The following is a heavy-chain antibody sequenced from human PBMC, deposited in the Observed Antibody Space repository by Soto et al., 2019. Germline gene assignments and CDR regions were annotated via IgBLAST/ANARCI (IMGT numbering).Heavy chain of an antibody. CDR1: GFTFSSYA. D-gene: IGHD3-16*02. V-gene: IGHV3-23*01. CDR3: AKFVRWPVGMDV. J-gene: IGHJ6*02. CDR2: IGGRGDST. Sequence: EVQLLESGGGLVQPGGSLRLSCAASGFTFSSYAMSWVRQAPGKGLEWVSAIGGRGDSTYYADSVKGRFTVARDNSKNTLFLRMNSLRGEDTAVYYCAKFVRWPVGMDVWGQGTTVTVSS.